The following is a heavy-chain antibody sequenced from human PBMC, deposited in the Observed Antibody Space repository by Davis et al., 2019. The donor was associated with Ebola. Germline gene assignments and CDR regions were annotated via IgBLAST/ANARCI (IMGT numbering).Heavy chain of an antibody. CDR3: ARVGGYYGDYWYFDL. J-gene: IGHJ2*01. CDR1: GYSFTSYW. Sequence: PGGSLRLSCKGSGYSFTSYWISWVRQLPGKGLEWMGRIDPSASYTNYSPSFQGHVTISADKSISTAYLQWSSLKASDTAMYYCARVGGYYGDYWYFDLWGRGTLVTVSS. CDR2: IDPSASYT. D-gene: IGHD3-22*01. V-gene: IGHV5-10-1*01.